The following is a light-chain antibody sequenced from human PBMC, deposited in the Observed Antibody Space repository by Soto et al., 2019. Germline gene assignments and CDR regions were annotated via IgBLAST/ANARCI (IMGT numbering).Light chain of an antibody. CDR2: GAS. CDR1: QSVSSSY. Sequence: EIVLTQSPGTLSLSPGERATLSCRASQSVSSSYLAWYQQKPGQTPKLLIYGASNRATGIPDRFSGSGSGTDFPLTISRLEPEDFAVYYCQQFGNSPYTFGQGTKVEIK. CDR3: QQFGNSPYT. J-gene: IGKJ2*01. V-gene: IGKV3-20*01.